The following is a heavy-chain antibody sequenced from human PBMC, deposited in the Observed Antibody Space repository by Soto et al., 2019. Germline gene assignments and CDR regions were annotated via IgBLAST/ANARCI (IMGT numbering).Heavy chain of an antibody. CDR3: ARETGGNSRSFFDY. CDR1: GGTFSSYA. Sequence: SVKVSCKASGGTFSSYAISWVRQAPGQGLEWMGGIIPIFGTANYAQKFQGRVTITADESMSTAYMELSSLRSEDTAVYYCARETGGNSRSFFDYWGQGTLVTVSS. J-gene: IGHJ4*02. CDR2: IIPIFGTA. V-gene: IGHV1-69*13. D-gene: IGHD2-21*02.